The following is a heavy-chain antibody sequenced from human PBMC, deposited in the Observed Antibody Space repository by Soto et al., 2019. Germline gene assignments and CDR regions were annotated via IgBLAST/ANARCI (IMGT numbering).Heavy chain of an antibody. CDR2: IYSGGTT. CDR3: ATPEYSKHLDYYYGMDV. D-gene: IGHD4-4*01. J-gene: IGHJ6*02. V-gene: IGHV3-53*01. CDR1: GFTVRSNY. Sequence: PGGSLRLSCTASGFTVRSNYMSCVRQAPGKGLEWVSVIYSGGTTYYADSVQGRFTISRDISKNTLYLQMNSLRAEDTAVYYCATPEYSKHLDYYYGMDVWGQGTTVTVSS.